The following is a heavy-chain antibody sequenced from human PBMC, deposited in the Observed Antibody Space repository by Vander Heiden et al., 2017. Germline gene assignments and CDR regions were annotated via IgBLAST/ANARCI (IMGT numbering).Heavy chain of an antibody. Sequence: EVQLLESGGGLVQPGGSLRLSCAASGFSFSSYAMTWVRQAPGKGLEWVSAISGSGGSTYYADSVKGRFTISRDNAKNTLYLQMNSLRAEDTAVYYCATRSAVDYWGQGTLVTVSS. CDR2: ISGSGGST. J-gene: IGHJ4*02. CDR1: GFSFSSYA. CDR3: ATRSAVDY. V-gene: IGHV3-23*01.